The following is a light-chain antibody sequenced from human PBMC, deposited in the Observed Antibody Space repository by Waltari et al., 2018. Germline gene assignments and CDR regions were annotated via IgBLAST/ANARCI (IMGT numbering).Light chain of an antibody. CDR2: AGT. CDR1: TSDVWTYNL. J-gene: IGLJ1*01. CDR3: CSYVSNTYV. Sequence: QSALTQPASVSGSPGQSHTISCTGTTSDVWTYNLVSWSQQHPGKAPKLIIFAGTQRPSGVSNRFLASKSGNAASLTSAGLQADDEADYHCCSYVSNTYVFGTGTKVTVL. V-gene: IGLV2-23*01.